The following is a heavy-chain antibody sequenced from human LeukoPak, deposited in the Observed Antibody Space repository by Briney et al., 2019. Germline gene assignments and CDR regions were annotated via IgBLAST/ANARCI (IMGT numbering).Heavy chain of an antibody. CDR2: IYPGDSDS. CDR3: ARRSSSGLFEY. V-gene: IGHV5-51*01. J-gene: IGHJ4*02. Sequence: GESLKISCKGSGYSFTSYWIAWVRQMPGKGLEWMGIIYPGDSDSRYSPSFQGQVTISADKSISTAYLQWNSLKASGTAMYYCARRSSSGLFEYWGQGTLVTVSS. D-gene: IGHD6-19*01. CDR1: GYSFTSYW.